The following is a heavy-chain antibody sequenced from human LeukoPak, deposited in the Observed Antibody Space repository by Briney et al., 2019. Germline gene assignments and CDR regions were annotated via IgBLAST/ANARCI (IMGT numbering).Heavy chain of an antibody. CDR3: ARDGYNWMAEFYYYYGMDV. CDR1: GFTFNYYY. D-gene: IGHD5-24*01. Sequence: GGSLRLSCSASGFTFNYYYMSWIRPAPGKERTWVSYISSSGSTIDYADSVKGRFTISRDNAKNSLYMQMNSLRAEDTAVYYCARDGYNWMAEFYYYYGMDVWGQGTTVTVSS. V-gene: IGHV3-11*01. J-gene: IGHJ6*02. CDR2: ISSSGSTI.